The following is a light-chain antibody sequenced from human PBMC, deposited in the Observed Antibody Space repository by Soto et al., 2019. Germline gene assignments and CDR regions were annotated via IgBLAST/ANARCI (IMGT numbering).Light chain of an antibody. CDR1: QSVSSN. Sequence: EIVMTQSPATLSVSPGERATVSCRASQSVSSNLAWYQQKPGQAPRLLIYGASTRATGIPARFSGSGSGTEFTLTIGSLQSEDFAVYYCHQFGNSARTFGQGTEVEV. V-gene: IGKV3-15*01. J-gene: IGKJ1*01. CDR2: GAS. CDR3: HQFGNSART.